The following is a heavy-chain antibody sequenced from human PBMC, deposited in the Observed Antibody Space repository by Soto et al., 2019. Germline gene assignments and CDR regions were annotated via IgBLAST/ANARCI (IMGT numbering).Heavy chain of an antibody. J-gene: IGHJ4*02. CDR2: IYWNGEK. CDR1: GFSIRTDAVG. D-gene: IGHD6-13*01. V-gene: IGHV2-5*01. Sequence: QITLKESGPTLVRPTQTLTLTCTVSGFSIRTDAVGVAWIRQSPGKALEWLGIIYWNGEKRYKSSLQTRLTITRDTSKNQVVLTMTDMAPLDTATYFCAHRIAAPGRTLDYWGQGVLVTVSS. CDR3: AHRIAAPGRTLDY.